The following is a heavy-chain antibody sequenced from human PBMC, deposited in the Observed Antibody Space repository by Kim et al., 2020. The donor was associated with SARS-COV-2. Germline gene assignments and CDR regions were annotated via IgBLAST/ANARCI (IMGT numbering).Heavy chain of an antibody. J-gene: IGHJ3*02. CDR1: GGSLSNYQ. V-gene: IGHV4-59*01. CDR2: ISSSGNT. CDR3: ARDGTVNRLHLRTHDAFD. D-gene: IGHD4-17*01. Sequence: SETLCLTCAVSGGSLSNYQWSWVRQPPGKGLEWIGYISSSGNTNYNPSLESRVTISLDTSKKQFSLSLRSVTAADTAVYYCARDGTVNRLHLRTHDAFD.